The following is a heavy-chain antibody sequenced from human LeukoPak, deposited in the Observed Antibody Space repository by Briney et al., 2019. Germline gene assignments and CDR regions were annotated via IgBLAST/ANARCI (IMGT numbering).Heavy chain of an antibody. CDR1: GFTFSSYA. Sequence: GGSLRLSCAASGFTFSSYAMSWVRQAPGKGLKWVSAISGSGGSTYYADSVKGRFTISRDNSKNTLYLQMNSLRAEDTAVYYCAKAPRGYCSSTSCYTPRYFDYWGQGTLVTVSS. J-gene: IGHJ4*02. V-gene: IGHV3-23*01. CDR2: ISGSGGST. D-gene: IGHD2-2*02. CDR3: AKAPRGYCSSTSCYTPRYFDY.